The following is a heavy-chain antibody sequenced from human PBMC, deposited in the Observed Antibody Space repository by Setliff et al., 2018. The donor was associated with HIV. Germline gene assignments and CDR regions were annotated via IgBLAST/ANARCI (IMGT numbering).Heavy chain of an antibody. V-gene: IGHV4-31*03. CDR1: GGSISIGGYY. J-gene: IGHJ6*03. D-gene: IGHD2-15*01. CDR2: IYHNGST. Sequence: SETLSLTCTVSGGSISIGGYYWGWIRQHPGKGLEWIGYIYHNGSTYYNPSLKSGLIISVDTSKNQFSLKLSSVTAADTAVYYCARGGGSRAATSSYYYMDVWGKGTTVTVSS. CDR3: ARGGGSRAATSSYYYMDV.